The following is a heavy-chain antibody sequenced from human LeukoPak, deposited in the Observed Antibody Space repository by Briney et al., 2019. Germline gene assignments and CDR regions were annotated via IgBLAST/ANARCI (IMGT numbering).Heavy chain of an antibody. CDR3: AKDPYGSGSTNWFDP. V-gene: IGHV3-23*01. Sequence: GGSLRLSCPASAFTFSNYAMSWVRQAPGKGLECVSSISGSGGSTHYADSVKGRFTISRDNSKNTLYLQMNSLRAEDTAVYYCAKDPYGSGSTNWFDPWGQGTLVTVSS. J-gene: IGHJ5*02. CDR1: AFTFSNYA. CDR2: ISGSGGST. D-gene: IGHD3-10*01.